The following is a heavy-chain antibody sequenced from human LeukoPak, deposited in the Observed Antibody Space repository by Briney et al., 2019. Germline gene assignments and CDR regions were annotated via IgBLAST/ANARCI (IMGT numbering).Heavy chain of an antibody. J-gene: IGHJ4*03. V-gene: IGHV4-34*01. D-gene: IGHD5-24*01. CDR1: GGSFSRYY. Sequence: SETLSLTCAVSGGSFSRYYGSWIRQSPGKGLEWIAEIDHRGDTNYNPSVKSRVTISVDTSKNQFSLKVRSLSAADTAVYDCARGATISETGYSDFWGQGTLITVSS. CDR2: IDHRGDT. CDR3: ARGATISETGYSDF.